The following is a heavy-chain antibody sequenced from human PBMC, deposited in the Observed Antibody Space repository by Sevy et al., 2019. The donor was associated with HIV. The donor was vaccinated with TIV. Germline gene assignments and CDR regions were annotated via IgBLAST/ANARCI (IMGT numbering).Heavy chain of an antibody. CDR3: AKLLIVVDDGFDV. V-gene: IGHV1-2*02. Sequence: GESLKISCKASGYTFTDYYLHWLRQAPGQGLEWMGWINPNTGATNYAQKFKGRVTMTSDTSMSTAFMDLTRLRSDDTAVYYCAKLLIVVDDGFDVWGQGTMVTVSS. D-gene: IGHD3-22*01. J-gene: IGHJ3*01. CDR2: INPNTGAT. CDR1: GYTFTDYY.